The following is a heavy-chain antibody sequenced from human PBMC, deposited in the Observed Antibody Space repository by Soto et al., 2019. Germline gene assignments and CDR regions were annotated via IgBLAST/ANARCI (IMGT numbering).Heavy chain of an antibody. Sequence: SETLSLTCSVSGGSIVDYYWSCIRQPPGKGLEWIGFIYYTGNTRYNPSLGSRVTISLDTSKNQFSLKLTSATAADTAFYYCARDVNRWELRGFFDPWGRGALVTVSS. CDR2: IYYTGNT. J-gene: IGHJ5*02. D-gene: IGHD1-7*01. CDR1: GGSIVDYY. V-gene: IGHV4-59*01. CDR3: ARDVNRWELRGFFDP.